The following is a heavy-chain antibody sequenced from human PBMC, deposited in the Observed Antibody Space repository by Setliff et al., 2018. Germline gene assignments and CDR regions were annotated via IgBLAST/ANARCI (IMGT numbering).Heavy chain of an antibody. D-gene: IGHD6-25*01. J-gene: IGHJ4*02. Sequence: SETLYLTCAVSGDSVSTGTWWSWVRQPPGKGLEWIGEIFHSGSTNYNPSLKSRVTFSVDKSKNQFSLKLTSVTAADTAVYYCASRPSAEFFDYWGQGTVVTVSS. V-gene: IGHV4-4*02. CDR3: ASRPSAEFFDY. CDR1: GDSVSTGTW. CDR2: IFHSGST.